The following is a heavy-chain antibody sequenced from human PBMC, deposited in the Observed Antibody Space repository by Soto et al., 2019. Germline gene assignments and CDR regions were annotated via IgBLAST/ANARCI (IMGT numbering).Heavy chain of an antibody. CDR3: ARPKDYDDCLDL. V-gene: IGHV1-3*04. D-gene: IGHD3-22*01. J-gene: IGHJ4*02. CDR1: GYAFTRFT. Sequence: ASVKVSCKAPGYAFTRFTIHWVRQAPGQRLEWMGSINTGNGNTRFLQKFQGRVTFTRDTSANTAYMELSSLISEDTAVYYCARPKDYDDCLDLWGQGTLVTVSS. CDR2: INTGNGNT.